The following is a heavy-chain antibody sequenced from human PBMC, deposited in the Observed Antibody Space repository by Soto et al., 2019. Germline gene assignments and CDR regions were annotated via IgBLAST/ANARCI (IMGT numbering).Heavy chain of an antibody. CDR2: IIPIFGTA. CDR1: GGTFSSYA. V-gene: IGHV1-69*01. J-gene: IGHJ6*02. Sequence: QVQLVQSGAEVKKPGSSVKVSCKASGGTFSSYAISWVRQAPGQGLEWMGGIIPIFGTANYAQKFQGRVTINADESTSTAYLELSSLRSEDTAVYYCARDSGAGGNYYYYGMDVWGQGTTVTVSS. D-gene: IGHD2-15*01. CDR3: ARDSGAGGNYYYYGMDV.